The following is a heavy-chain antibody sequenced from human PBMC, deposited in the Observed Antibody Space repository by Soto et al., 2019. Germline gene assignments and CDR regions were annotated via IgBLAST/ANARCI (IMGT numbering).Heavy chain of an antibody. J-gene: IGHJ6*02. V-gene: IGHV3-21*01. Sequence: GGSLRLSCAASGFTFSSYSMNWVRQAPGKGLEWVSSISSSSSYIYYADSVKGRFTISRDNAKNSLYLQMNSLRAEDTAVYYCARDGAHAAAADYYYYGMDVWGQGTTVTVSS. CDR1: GFTFSSYS. CDR2: ISSSSSYI. CDR3: ARDGAHAAAADYYYYGMDV. D-gene: IGHD6-13*01.